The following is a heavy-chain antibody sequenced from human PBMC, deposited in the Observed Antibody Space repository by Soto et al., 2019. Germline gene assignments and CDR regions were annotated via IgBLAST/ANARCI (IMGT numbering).Heavy chain of an antibody. CDR2: ISSSSSYI. D-gene: IGHD4-17*01. CDR3: ARDSPGDYLYYYYGMDV. CDR1: GFTFSSYS. J-gene: IGHJ6*02. Sequence: GGALRLSCAASGFTFSSYSMNWVRQAPGKGLEWVSSISSSSSYIYYADSVKGRFTISRDNAKNSLYLQMNSLRAEDTAVYYCARDSPGDYLYYYYGMDVWGQGTTVTVSS. V-gene: IGHV3-21*01.